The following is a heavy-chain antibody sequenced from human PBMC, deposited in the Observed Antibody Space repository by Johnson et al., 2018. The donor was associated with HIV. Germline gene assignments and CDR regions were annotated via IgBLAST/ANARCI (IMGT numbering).Heavy chain of an antibody. CDR2: ISYDGSNK. D-gene: IGHD3-22*01. J-gene: IGHJ3*02. CDR1: GFTFSRYA. Sequence: QVQLVESGGGVVQPGRSLRLSCAASGFTFSRYAMHWVRRAPGKGLEWMAIISYDGSNKYYADSVKGRFTISRDNSKDKLYLQMNSLRAEDTAVYYCAGASVLTYYYVSSGYSGAFDIWGQGTMVTVSS. V-gene: IGHV3-30*04. CDR3: AGASVLTYYYVSSGYSGAFDI.